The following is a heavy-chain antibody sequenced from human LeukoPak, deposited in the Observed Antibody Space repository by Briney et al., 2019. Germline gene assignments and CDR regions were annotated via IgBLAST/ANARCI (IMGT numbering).Heavy chain of an antibody. CDR2: ISSSSSYT. CDR1: GFTFSSYS. Sequence: KAGGSLRLSCAASGFTFSSYSMNWVRQAPGKGLEWVSSISSSSSYTYYADSVKGRLTISRDNAKNSLYLQMNSLRAEDTAVYYCARDRRSGGSPLDVWGQGTTVTVSS. V-gene: IGHV3-21*01. J-gene: IGHJ6*02. D-gene: IGHD2-15*01. CDR3: ARDRRSGGSPLDV.